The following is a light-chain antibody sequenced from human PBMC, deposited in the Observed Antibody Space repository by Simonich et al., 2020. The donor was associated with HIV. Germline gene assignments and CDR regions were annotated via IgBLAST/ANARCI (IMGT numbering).Light chain of an antibody. J-gene: IGKJ2*01. CDR3: QQYGSSPQT. CDR2: DAS. V-gene: IGKV3D-20*01. CDR1: QRVSSSY. Sequence: EIVLTQSPGPLSLSPGERATLSCRASQRVSSSYLAWDQQKPGLAPRLLIYDASSRATGIPDRISGSGSGTDFTLTISRLEPEDFAVYYCQQYGSSPQTFGQGTKLEIK.